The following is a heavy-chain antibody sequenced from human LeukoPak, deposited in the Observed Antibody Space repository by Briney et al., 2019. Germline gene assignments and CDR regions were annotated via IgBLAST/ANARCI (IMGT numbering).Heavy chain of an antibody. CDR2: IYTSGST. CDR1: GGSISSYY. D-gene: IGHD6-13*01. Sequence: SETLSLTCTVSGGSISSYYWSWIRQPPGKGLEWIGYIYTSGSTSYNPSLKSRVTISVDTSKNQFSLKLSSVTAADTAVYYCARHRTDSSPEDYYYYYYMDVWGKGTTVTVSS. J-gene: IGHJ6*03. CDR3: ARHRTDSSPEDYYYYYYMDV. V-gene: IGHV4-4*09.